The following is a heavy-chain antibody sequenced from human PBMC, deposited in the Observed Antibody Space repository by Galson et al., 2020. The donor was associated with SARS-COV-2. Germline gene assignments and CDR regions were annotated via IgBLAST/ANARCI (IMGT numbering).Heavy chain of an antibody. V-gene: IGHV3-43*01. CDR3: AKGPSSELRYFDCLLVFDY. Sequence: GGSLRLSCAASGFTFDDYTMHWVRQAPGKGLEWVSLISWDGGSTYYADSVKGRFTISRDNSKNSLYLQMNSLRTEDTALYYCAKGPSSELRYFDCLLVFDYWGQGTLVTVSS. J-gene: IGHJ4*02. CDR1: GFTFDDYT. D-gene: IGHD3-9*01. CDR2: ISWDGGST.